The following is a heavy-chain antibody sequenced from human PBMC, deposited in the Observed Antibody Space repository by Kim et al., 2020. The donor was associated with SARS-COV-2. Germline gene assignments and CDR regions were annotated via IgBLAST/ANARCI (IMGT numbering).Heavy chain of an antibody. V-gene: IGHV3-73*01. Sequence: GGSLRLSCAASGFTLSGTATHWVRQASGKGLEGLGRITRCGHTYAKAYGASVKGRFTISRDDSENTAYLQMNSLKAEDTAVYYCTSGYCSGGTCYPQFDPWGQGTLVTVSS. D-gene: IGHD2-15*01. CDR1: GFTLSGTA. CDR2: ITRCGHTYAK. J-gene: IGHJ5*02. CDR3: TSGYCSGGTCYPQFDP.